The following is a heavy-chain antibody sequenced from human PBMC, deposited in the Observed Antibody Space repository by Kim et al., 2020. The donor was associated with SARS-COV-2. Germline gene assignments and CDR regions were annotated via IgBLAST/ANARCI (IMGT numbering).Heavy chain of an antibody. J-gene: IGHJ4*02. Sequence: SETLSLTCTVSGGSISISSYYWGWIRQPPGKGLEWIGSIYYSGSTYYNPSLKSRVTISVDTSKNQFSLKLSSVTAADTAVYYCARDPVSYSGSWGTFDYWGQGTLVTVSS. V-gene: IGHV4-39*07. CDR1: GGSISISSYY. CDR2: IYYSGST. D-gene: IGHD1-26*01. CDR3: ARDPVSYSGSWGTFDY.